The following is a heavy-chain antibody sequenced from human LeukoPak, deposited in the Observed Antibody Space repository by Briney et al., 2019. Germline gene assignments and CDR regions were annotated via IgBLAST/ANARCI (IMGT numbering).Heavy chain of an antibody. CDR1: GFTFDDYA. D-gene: IGHD5-18*01. CDR2: ISWNSGSI. Sequence: QPGRSLRLSCAASGFTFDDYAMHWVRQAPGKGLEWVSGISWNSGSICYVDSVKGRFTISRDNAKNSLYLQMNSLRAEDMALYYCAKGSRGYSYGSFDYWGQGTLVTVSS. CDR3: AKGSRGYSYGSFDY. V-gene: IGHV3-9*03. J-gene: IGHJ4*02.